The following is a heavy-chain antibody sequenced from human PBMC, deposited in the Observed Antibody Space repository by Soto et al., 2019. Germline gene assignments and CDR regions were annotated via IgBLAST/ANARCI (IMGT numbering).Heavy chain of an antibody. CDR2: ISSRSDI. Sequence: LRLSCVGSGFTFSTYSINWVRQAPGKGLEWVSSISSRSDIYYADSVKGRFTISRDNAKNSVSLQMNSLRAEDTAVYYCAREYTAWPLAYGLDVWGQGTTVTVSS. V-gene: IGHV3-21*01. CDR1: GFTFSTYS. CDR3: AREYTAWPLAYGLDV. D-gene: IGHD2-2*02. J-gene: IGHJ6*02.